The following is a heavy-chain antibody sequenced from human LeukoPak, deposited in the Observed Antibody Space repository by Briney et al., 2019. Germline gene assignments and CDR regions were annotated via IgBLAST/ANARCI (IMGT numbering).Heavy chain of an antibody. J-gene: IGHJ4*02. Sequence: PGGSLKLSCAASGFTVSTYAMSWVRQAPGKGLEWVSAITGSGVSTYYADSVKGRFTISRDNSKNTLYLQMNSLRAEDTAVYYCAKDQGDYSSGWSIFDYWGQGSLVTVSS. D-gene: IGHD6-19*01. CDR3: AKDQGDYSSGWSIFDY. CDR1: GFTVSTYA. V-gene: IGHV3-23*01. CDR2: ITGSGVST.